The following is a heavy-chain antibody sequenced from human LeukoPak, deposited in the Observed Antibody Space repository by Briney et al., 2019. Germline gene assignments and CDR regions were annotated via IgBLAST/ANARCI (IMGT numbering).Heavy chain of an antibody. J-gene: IGHJ5*01. V-gene: IGHV4-39*07. CDR2: IYYSGST. CDR3: ARIGHDLYQTFDS. CDR1: GGSISSSSYY. Sequence: SETLSLTCTVSGGSISSSSYYWGWIRQPPGKGLEWIGSIYYSGSTYYNPSFKSRVTISVDTSKNQFSLKLSSVTAADTAVYYCARIGHDLYQTFDSWGHGTLITVSS. D-gene: IGHD2-2*01.